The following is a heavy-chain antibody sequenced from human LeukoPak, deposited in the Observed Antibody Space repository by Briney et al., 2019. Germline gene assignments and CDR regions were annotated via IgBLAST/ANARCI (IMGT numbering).Heavy chain of an antibody. CDR2: IYYSGST. V-gene: IGHV4-31*03. CDR1: GGSISSAGYY. CDR3: ARGRSAQLGWFDP. Sequence: PSETLSLTCTVSGGSISSAGYYWSWIRQHPGKGLEWIGYIYYSGSTYYNPSLKSRVTISVDTSKNQFSLKLSSVTATDTAVYYCARGRSAQLGWFDPWGQGTLVTVSS. J-gene: IGHJ5*02. D-gene: IGHD6-6*01.